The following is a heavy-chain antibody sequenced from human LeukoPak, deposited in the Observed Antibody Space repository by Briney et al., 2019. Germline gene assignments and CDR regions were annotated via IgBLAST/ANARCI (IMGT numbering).Heavy chain of an antibody. CDR1: GGSISSYY. CDR3: ARHAVTHYYFDY. V-gene: IGHV4-59*08. Sequence: PSETLSLTCTVSGGSISSYYWSWIRQPPGKGLEWIGYIYYSGSTNYNPSLKSRVTMSVDTSKNQFSLKLSSVTAADTAVYYCARHAVTHYYFDYWGQGTLVTVSS. CDR2: IYYSGST. J-gene: IGHJ4*02. D-gene: IGHD4-23*01.